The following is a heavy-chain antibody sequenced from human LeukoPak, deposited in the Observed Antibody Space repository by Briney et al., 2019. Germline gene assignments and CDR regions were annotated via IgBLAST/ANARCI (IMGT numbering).Heavy chain of an antibody. V-gene: IGHV1-8*01. J-gene: IGHJ5*02. CDR1: GYTFSSYD. Sequence: ASVKVSCKTSGYTFSSYDINWVRQATGQGLEWMGWMNPNSDETGFAQNFQGRVTLTKDSSITTAYMELSSLTSEDTAVYYCARGDPWGLDPWGQGTLVSVSS. CDR2: MNPNSDET. CDR3: ARGDPWGLDP. D-gene: IGHD7-27*01.